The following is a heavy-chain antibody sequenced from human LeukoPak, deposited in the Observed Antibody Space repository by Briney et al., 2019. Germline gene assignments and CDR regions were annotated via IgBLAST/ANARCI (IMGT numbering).Heavy chain of an antibody. CDR2: ISYDGSNK. Sequence: GRSLRLSCAASGFTFSSYAMHWVRQAPGKGLEWVAVISYDGSNKYYADSVKGRFTISRDNSKNTLYLQMNSLRAEDTAVYYCARGVRQQLATGGDYWGQGTLVTVSS. CDR1: GFTFSSYA. V-gene: IGHV3-30-3*01. D-gene: IGHD6-13*01. CDR3: ARGVRQQLATGGDY. J-gene: IGHJ4*02.